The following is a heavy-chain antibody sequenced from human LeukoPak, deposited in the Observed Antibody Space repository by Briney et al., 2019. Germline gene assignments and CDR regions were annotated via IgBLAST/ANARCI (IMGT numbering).Heavy chain of an antibody. V-gene: IGHV4-59*01. CDR2: IYYSGST. D-gene: IGHD3-10*01. Sequence: SETLSLTCTVSGGSISSYYWSWIRQPPGKGLEWSGYIYYSGSTNYNPSLKSRVTISVDTSKNQFSLKLSSVTAADTAVYYCARNYYGSGSLGAFDNWGQGTMVTVSS. CDR3: ARNYYGSGSLGAFDN. J-gene: IGHJ3*02. CDR1: GGSISSYY.